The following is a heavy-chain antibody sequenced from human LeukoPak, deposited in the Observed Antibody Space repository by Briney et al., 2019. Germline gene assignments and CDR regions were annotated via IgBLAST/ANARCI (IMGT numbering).Heavy chain of an antibody. CDR2: ISYDGSNK. J-gene: IGHJ4*02. V-gene: IGHV3-30*04. D-gene: IGHD2-2*01. CDR1: GFTFSSYA. Sequence: PGGSLRLSCAASGFTFSSYAMHWVRQAPGKGLEWVAVISYDGSNKYYADSVKGRFTISRDNSKNTLYLQMNSLRAEDTAVYYCARDGSAYAPLQMDYWGQGTLVTVSS. CDR3: ARDGSAYAPLQMDY.